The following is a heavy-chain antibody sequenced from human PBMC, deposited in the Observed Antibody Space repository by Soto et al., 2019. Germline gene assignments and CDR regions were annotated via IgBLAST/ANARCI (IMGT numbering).Heavy chain of an antibody. Sequence: QVQLQQWGAGLLKPSETLSLTCTVYGGSFSDYFWTWIRQPPGKGLEWIGEIKHSGSTNYNPSLKSRVTMSVDTSKNQFSLKLSSVTAADTAVYYCARGPPINYYGIGGYYYFDYWGQGTLVTVSS. J-gene: IGHJ4*02. V-gene: IGHV4-34*01. CDR3: ARGPPINYYGIGGYYYFDY. CDR2: IKHSGST. D-gene: IGHD3-22*01. CDR1: GGSFSDYF.